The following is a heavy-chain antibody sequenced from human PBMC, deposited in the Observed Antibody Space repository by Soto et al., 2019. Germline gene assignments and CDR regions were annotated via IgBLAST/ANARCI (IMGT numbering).Heavy chain of an antibody. J-gene: IGHJ6*01. V-gene: IGHV5-51*01. CDR3: DREGLYMDKEYCDGIDV. Sequence: GESLKISCKGSGYSFSTYWIGWVRQMPGKGLEWMGIIYPGDSDTRYSPSFQGQVTISADRSISTAYLQWSSLKASDTAIYYCDREGLYMDKEYCDGIDVRGQGTTVTVS. CDR1: GYSFSTYW. CDR2: IYPGDSDT. D-gene: IGHD2-2*03.